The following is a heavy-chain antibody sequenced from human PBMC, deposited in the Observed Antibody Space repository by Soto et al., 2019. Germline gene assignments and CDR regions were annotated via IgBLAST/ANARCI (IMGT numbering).Heavy chain of an antibody. D-gene: IGHD5-12*01. V-gene: IGHV4-34*01. CDR1: GGSFSGYY. CDR2: INHSGST. CDR3: ARVGYYIRGYSGYDSGPIDY. Sequence: QVQLQQWGAGLLKPSETLSLTCAVYGGSFSGYYWSWIRQPPGKGLEWIGEINHSGSTNYNPSLKSRVTISVDTSKNQFSLKLSSVTAADPAVYYCARVGYYIRGYSGYDSGPIDYWCQGTLVTVSS. J-gene: IGHJ4*02.